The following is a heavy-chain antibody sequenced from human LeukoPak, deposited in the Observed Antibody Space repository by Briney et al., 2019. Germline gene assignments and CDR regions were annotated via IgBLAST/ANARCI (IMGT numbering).Heavy chain of an antibody. J-gene: IGHJ6*02. CDR1: GDSVSSNSAA. CDR2: TYYRSEWFH. V-gene: IGHV6-1*01. D-gene: IGHD1-1*01. Sequence: SQALSLTCVISGDSVSSNSAAWNWIRQSPSRGLEWLGRTYYRSEWFHDYAVSVKSRMIINPDTSKNQFSLQQNSVTPEDTAIYYCVGGGTSVAGMDVWGQGTTVTVSS. CDR3: VGGGTSVAGMDV.